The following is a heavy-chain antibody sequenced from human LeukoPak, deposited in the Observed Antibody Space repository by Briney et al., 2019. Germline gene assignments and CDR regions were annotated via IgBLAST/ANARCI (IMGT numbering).Heavy chain of an antibody. V-gene: IGHV3-11*04. CDR1: GFTFSDYY. J-gene: IGHJ3*02. Sequence: SGGSLRLSCAASGFTFSDYYMSWIRQAPGKGLEWVSYISSSSSTIYYADSVKGRFTISRDNAKNSLYLQMNSLRAEDTSVYYCARDGGSGTYAAFDIWGQGTMVTVSS. D-gene: IGHD3-10*01. CDR3: ARDGGSGTYAAFDI. CDR2: ISSSSSTI.